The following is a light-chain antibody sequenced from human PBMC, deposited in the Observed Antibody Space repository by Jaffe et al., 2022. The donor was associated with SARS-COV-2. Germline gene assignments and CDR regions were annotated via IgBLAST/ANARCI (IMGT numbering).Light chain of an antibody. CDR3: GTWDNSLSTGV. J-gene: IGLJ3*02. Sequence: SVLTQPPSVSAAPGQKVTISCSGSSSNIGNNYVSWYQQLPGTAPKLLIFDNDKRPSGIPDRFSGSKSDTSATLGITGLQTGDEADYFCGTWDNSLSTGVFGGGTKLTVL. CDR2: DND. V-gene: IGLV1-51*01. CDR1: SSNIGNNY.